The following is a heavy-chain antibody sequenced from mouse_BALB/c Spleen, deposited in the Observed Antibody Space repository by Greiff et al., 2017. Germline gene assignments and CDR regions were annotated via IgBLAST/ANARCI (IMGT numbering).Heavy chain of an antibody. J-gene: IGHJ3*01. Sequence: VQLQQSGAELVKPGASVKMSCKAFGYTFTTYPLEWMKQNHGKSLEWIGNFHPYNDDTKYNEKFKGKAKLTVEKSSSTVYLELSRLTSDDSAVYYCARGEYYYGSSFAYWGQGTLVTVSA. V-gene: IGHV1-47*01. CDR1: GYTFTTYP. CDR3: ARGEYYYGSSFAY. D-gene: IGHD1-1*01. CDR2: FHPYNDDT.